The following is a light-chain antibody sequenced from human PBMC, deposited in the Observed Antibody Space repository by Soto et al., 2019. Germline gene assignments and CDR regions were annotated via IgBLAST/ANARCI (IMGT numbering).Light chain of an antibody. CDR2: RNN. CDR3: AAWDDSLRGVV. V-gene: IGLV1-47*01. CDR1: SSNIGSNY. Sequence: QLVLTQPPSASGTPGQRVTISCSGSSSNIGSNYVYWYQQLPGTAPKLLIYRNNQRPSGVPDRFSGSKSGTSASLAISGLRSEDEANYYCAAWDDSLRGVVFGGGTKLTAL. J-gene: IGLJ3*02.